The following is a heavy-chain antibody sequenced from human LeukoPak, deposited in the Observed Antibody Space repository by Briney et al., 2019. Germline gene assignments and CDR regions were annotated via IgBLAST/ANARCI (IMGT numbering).Heavy chain of an antibody. V-gene: IGHV3-48*03. CDR3: ARAYRDGYNRDAFDI. CDR1: GFTFSSYE. Sequence: GGSLRLSCAASGFTFSSYEMNWVRQAPGKGLEWVSYISSSGSTIYYADSVKGRFTISRDNAKNSLYLQMNSLRAEDTAVYYCARAYRDGYNRDAFDIWGRGTMVTVSS. J-gene: IGHJ3*02. D-gene: IGHD5-24*01. CDR2: ISSSGSTI.